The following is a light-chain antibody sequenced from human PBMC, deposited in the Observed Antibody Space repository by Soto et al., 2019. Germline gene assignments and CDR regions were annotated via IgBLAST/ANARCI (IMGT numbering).Light chain of an antibody. J-gene: IGKJ2*01. CDR1: QTVSSTY. CDR3: QLYGSSPLYS. CDR2: GTS. V-gene: IGKV3-20*01. Sequence: EIELTQSPGTLSLSPGERATLSCRTSQTVSSTYLAWYQQKRGQAHRLLIYGTSNRATGIPDRFSGSWSGTDFTLTISRLEPEDFAVYHCQLYGSSPLYSFAQGTELEIK.